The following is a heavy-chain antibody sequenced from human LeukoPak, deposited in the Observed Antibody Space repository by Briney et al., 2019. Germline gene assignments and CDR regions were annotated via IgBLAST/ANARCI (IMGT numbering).Heavy chain of an antibody. V-gene: IGHV3-30*03. J-gene: IGHJ4*02. CDR3: ATDKMGGSGSSDY. CDR2: ISYDRSNK. Sequence: GGSLRLSCAASGFSFSRYAMHWVRQAPGKGLEWVAVISYDRSNKYYADSVKGRFTISRDNAKNSLYLQMDSLRAEDTAVYYCATDKMGGSGSSDYWGQGTLVTVSS. CDR1: GFSFSRYA. D-gene: IGHD3-10*01.